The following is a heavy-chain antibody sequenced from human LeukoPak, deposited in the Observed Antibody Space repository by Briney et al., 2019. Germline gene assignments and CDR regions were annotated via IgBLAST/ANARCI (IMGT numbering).Heavy chain of an antibody. CDR1: GGSISSGDYY. V-gene: IGHV4-30-4*08. D-gene: IGHD3-22*01. Sequence: PSETLSLTCTVSGGSISSGDYYWSWIRQPPGKGLEWIGYIYYSGSTYYNPSLKSRVTISVDTSKNQFSLKLSSVTAADTAVYYCAAGITMIVVALDYWGQGTLVTVSS. J-gene: IGHJ4*02. CDR2: IYYSGST. CDR3: AAGITMIVVALDY.